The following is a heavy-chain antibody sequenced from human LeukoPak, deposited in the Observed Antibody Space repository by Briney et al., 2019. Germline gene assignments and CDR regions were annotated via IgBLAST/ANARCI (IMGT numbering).Heavy chain of an antibody. CDR2: INPNSGDT. CDR1: GYIFTGYF. CDR3: ASRVGSGKYDFDF. Sequence: GASVKVSCKASGYIFTGYFMHWVRQAPGQGLEWMGWINPNSGDTNYAQKFQGRVTMTRDTSVSTAYLELSSLRYRDTAVYYCASRVGSGKYDFDFWGQGTLVTVSS. J-gene: IGHJ4*02. V-gene: IGHV1-2*02. D-gene: IGHD3-10*01.